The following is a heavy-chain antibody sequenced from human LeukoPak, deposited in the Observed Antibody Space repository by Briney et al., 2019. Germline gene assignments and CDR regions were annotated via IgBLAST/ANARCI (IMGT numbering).Heavy chain of an antibody. Sequence: PGRSLRLSCAASGFTFSSYGMHWVRQAPGKGLEWVAIIWYDGSKKYYADSVKGRFTISRDNSKNMLYLQMDTLRAEDTAVYHCARNRGSASSGFYLDYWGQGTLVTVSS. D-gene: IGHD3-22*01. CDR3: ARNRGSASSGFYLDY. V-gene: IGHV3-33*01. CDR1: GFTFSSYG. CDR2: IWYDGSKK. J-gene: IGHJ4*02.